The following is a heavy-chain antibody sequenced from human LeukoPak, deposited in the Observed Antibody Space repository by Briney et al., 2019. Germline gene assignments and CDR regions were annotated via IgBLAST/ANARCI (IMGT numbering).Heavy chain of an antibody. CDR2: IRSKAYGGTT. D-gene: IGHD3-3*01. J-gene: IGHJ4*02. CDR3: TRVPLEGWLNDY. CDR1: GFTFGDYA. V-gene: IGHV3-49*03. Sequence: PGGSLRLSCTASGFTFGDYAMSWSRQAPGKGLEWVGFIRSKAYGGTTEYAASVKGRFTISRDDSKSIAYLQMNSLKTEDTAVYYCTRVPLEGWLNDYWGQGTLVTVSS.